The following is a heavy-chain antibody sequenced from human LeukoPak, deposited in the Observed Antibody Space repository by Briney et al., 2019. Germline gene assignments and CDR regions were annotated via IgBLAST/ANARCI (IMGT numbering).Heavy chain of an antibody. J-gene: IGHJ4*02. D-gene: IGHD5-24*01. CDR1: GGSISSYY. Sequence: SETLSLTCTVSGGSISSYYWSWIRQPPGKELEWIGYIYYSGSTNYNPSLKSRVTISVDTSKNQFSLKLSSVTAADTAVYYCARSGRWLQLEGFDYWGQGTLVTVSS. CDR2: IYYSGST. CDR3: ARSGRWLQLEGFDY. V-gene: IGHV4-59*01.